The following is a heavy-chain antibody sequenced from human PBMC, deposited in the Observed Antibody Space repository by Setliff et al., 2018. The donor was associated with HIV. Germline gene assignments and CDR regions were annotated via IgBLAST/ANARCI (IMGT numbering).Heavy chain of an antibody. D-gene: IGHD6-6*01. V-gene: IGHV4-4*09. CDR2: IYSTGST. Sequence: PSETLSLTCTVSGGSISSYYWSWIRQPPGKGLEWIGYIYSTGSTNYNPSLKSRVTISVDTSKNQFSLKLSSVTAADTAVYYCARYSARYHPFFDYWGQGTLVTVSS. CDR1: GGSISSYY. J-gene: IGHJ4*02. CDR3: ARYSARYHPFFDY.